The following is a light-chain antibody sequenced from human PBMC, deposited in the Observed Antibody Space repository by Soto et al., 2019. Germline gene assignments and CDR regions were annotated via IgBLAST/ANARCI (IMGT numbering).Light chain of an antibody. CDR3: SSYISSNVI. V-gene: IGLV2-14*01. J-gene: IGLJ2*01. CDR2: DVN. CDR1: SSDVGDNNY. Sequence: QTVVTQPASVSGSPGQSITISCTGTSSDVGDNNYVSWYQQHPGKAPKLMIYDVNNRPSGVSNRFSGSKSGNMASLTISGLQAEDEADYYCSSYISSNVIFGGGTKLTVL.